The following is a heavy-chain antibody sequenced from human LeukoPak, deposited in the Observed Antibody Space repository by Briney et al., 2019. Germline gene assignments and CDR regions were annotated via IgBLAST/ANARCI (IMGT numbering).Heavy chain of an antibody. CDR2: ISAYNGNT. J-gene: IGHJ4*02. CDR3: ARDLILYGSGSYYNGGSGY. Sequence: GASVKVSCKASGYTFTSYGISWLRQAPGQGLEWMGWISAYNGNTNYAQKLQGRVTMTTDTSTSTAYMELRSLRSDDTAVYYCARDLILYGSGSYYNGGSGYWGQGTLVTVSS. D-gene: IGHD3-10*01. CDR1: GYTFTSYG. V-gene: IGHV1-18*01.